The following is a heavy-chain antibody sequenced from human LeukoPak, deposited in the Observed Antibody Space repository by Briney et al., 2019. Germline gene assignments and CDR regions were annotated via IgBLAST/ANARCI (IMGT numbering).Heavy chain of an antibody. CDR3: ARGTLKAAATDFDY. CDR2: ISSSGNTV. D-gene: IGHD6-13*01. Sequence: PGGSLRLSCAVSGFTFSSYEMNWVRQAPGKGLEWVSYISSSGNTVYYPDSVKGRFTISRDNAKNSLYLQMTSLRAEDTALYYCARGTLKAAATDFDYWGQGTLVTVSS. J-gene: IGHJ4*02. CDR1: GFTFSSYE. V-gene: IGHV3-48*03.